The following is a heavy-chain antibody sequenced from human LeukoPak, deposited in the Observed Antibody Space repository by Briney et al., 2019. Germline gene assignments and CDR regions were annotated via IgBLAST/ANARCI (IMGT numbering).Heavy chain of an antibody. V-gene: IGHV3-21*01. D-gene: IGHD2-15*01. CDR3: AREEGYCSGGSCYEGGYFDY. CDR1: GFTFSSYS. CDR2: ISSSSSYI. J-gene: IGHJ4*02. Sequence: PGGSLRLSCAASGFTFSSYSMNWVRQAPGKGLEWVSSISSSSSYIYYADSVKGRFTISRDNAKNSLYLQMNSLRAEDTAVYYCAREEGYCSGGSCYEGGYFDYWGQGTLVTVSS.